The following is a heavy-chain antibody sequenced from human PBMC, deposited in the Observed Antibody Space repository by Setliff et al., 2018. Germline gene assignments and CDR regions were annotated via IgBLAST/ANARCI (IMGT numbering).Heavy chain of an antibody. CDR2: INHSGST. Sequence: PSETLSLTCAVSGGSISSSNWWSWIRQPPGKGLEWIGEINHSGSTNYNPSLKSRVTISVDTSKNQFSLKLSSVTAADTAVYYCARGYTRYDFWSGYSDTLDYWGQGTLVTVS. CDR1: GGSISSSNW. J-gene: IGHJ4*02. V-gene: IGHV4-4*02. D-gene: IGHD3-3*01. CDR3: ARGYTRYDFWSGYSDTLDY.